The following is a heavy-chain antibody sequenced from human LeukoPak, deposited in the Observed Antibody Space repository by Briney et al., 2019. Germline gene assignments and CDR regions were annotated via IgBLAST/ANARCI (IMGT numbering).Heavy chain of an antibody. D-gene: IGHD2-2*01. V-gene: IGHV4-39*07. CDR1: GGSISSSSYY. J-gene: IGHJ4*02. Sequence: SETLSLTCTVSGGSISSSSYYWGWIRQPPGKGLEWIGSIYYSGSTYYNPSLKSRVTISVDTSKNQFSLKLSSVTAADTAVYYCARDRCSSTSCYDYWGQGTLVTVSS. CDR3: ARDRCSSTSCYDY. CDR2: IYYSGST.